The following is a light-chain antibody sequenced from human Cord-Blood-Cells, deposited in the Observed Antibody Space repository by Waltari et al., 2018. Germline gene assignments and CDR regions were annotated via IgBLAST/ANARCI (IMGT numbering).Light chain of an antibody. CDR1: SSDVGGYNY. Sequence: QSALTQPPSPSGSPGQSVPISSTGTSSDVGGYNYVPWYQQHPGKAPKLMIYEVSKRPSGVPDRFSGSKSGNTASLTVSGLQAEDEADYYCSSYAGSNNWVFGGGTKLTVL. CDR2: EVS. J-gene: IGLJ3*02. CDR3: SSYAGSNNWV. V-gene: IGLV2-8*01.